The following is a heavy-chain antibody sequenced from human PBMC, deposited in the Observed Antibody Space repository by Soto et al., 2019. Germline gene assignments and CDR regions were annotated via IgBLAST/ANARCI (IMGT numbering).Heavy chain of an antibody. D-gene: IGHD3-10*01. Sequence: PGGSLRLSCAASGFTFSSYSMNWVRKAPGKGLEWVSSISSSSSYIYYADSVKGRFTISRDNAKNSLYLQMNSLRAEDTAVYYCARDWSHSTMVRGDPTGYWGQGTLVTVSS. CDR3: ARDWSHSTMVRGDPTGY. V-gene: IGHV3-21*01. CDR2: ISSSSSYI. CDR1: GFTFSSYS. J-gene: IGHJ4*02.